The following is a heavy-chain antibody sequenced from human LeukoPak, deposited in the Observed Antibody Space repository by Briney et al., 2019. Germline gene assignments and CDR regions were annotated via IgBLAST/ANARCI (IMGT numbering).Heavy chain of an antibody. CDR1: GFSVGDYA. CDR2: IRNKAYGGTT. Sequence: GGSLRLSCTASGFSVGDYAMSWVRQAPGKGLEWVGFIRNKAYGGTTEYAASVKGRFTISRDTSKSIAYLQMNSLKTEDTAVYYCTTRGVISYYFDYWGQGTLVTVSS. J-gene: IGHJ4*02. V-gene: IGHV3-49*04. D-gene: IGHD3-10*01. CDR3: TTRGVISYYFDY.